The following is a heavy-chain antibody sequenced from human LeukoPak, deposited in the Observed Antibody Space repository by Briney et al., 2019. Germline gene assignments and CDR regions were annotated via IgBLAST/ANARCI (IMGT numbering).Heavy chain of an antibody. CDR3: AKAHMVRGVIIRNPPDY. V-gene: IGHV3-9*01. J-gene: IGHJ4*02. CDR1: GFTFDDYA. CDR2: ISWNSGSI. D-gene: IGHD3-10*01. Sequence: EPGRSLRLSCAASGFTFDDYAMHWVRQAPGKGLEWVSGISWNSGSIGYADSVKGRFTISRDNAKNSLYLQMNSLRAEDTALYYCAKAHMVRGVIIRNPPDYWGQGTLVTVSS.